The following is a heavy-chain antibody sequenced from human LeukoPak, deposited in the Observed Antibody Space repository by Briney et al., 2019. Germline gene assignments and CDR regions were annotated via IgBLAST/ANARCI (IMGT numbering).Heavy chain of an antibody. Sequence: PSETLALPCTVSGGSISSSSYYWGWIRQPPGKGLEWIGTVYYSGSTYYNPSLESRVTISVDTSKNQFSLKLSSVTAADTAVYYCARNHLNYEVTRYDNYGMDVWGQGTTVTVSS. J-gene: IGHJ6*02. CDR1: GGSISSSSYY. CDR3: ARNHLNYEVTRYDNYGMDV. V-gene: IGHV4-39*01. D-gene: IGHD1-14*01. CDR2: VYYSGST.